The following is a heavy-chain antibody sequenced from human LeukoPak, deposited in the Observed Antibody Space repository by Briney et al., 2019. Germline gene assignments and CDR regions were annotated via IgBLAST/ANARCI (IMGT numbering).Heavy chain of an antibody. Sequence: SETLSLTCTVSGGSISSSSYYWGWIRQPPGKGLEWIGSIYYSGSTYYNPSLKSRVTISVDTSKNQFSLKLSSVTAADTAVYYCARGQGIQLWLGYYYMDVWGKGTTVTVSS. CDR3: ARGQGIQLWLGYYYMDV. CDR2: IYYSGST. V-gene: IGHV4-39*07. J-gene: IGHJ6*03. CDR1: GGSISSSSYY. D-gene: IGHD5-18*01.